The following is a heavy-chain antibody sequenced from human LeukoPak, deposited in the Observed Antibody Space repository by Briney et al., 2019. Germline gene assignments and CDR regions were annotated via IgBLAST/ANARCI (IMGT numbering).Heavy chain of an antibody. J-gene: IGHJ4*02. CDR3: TSSPYYRQGYFDF. D-gene: IGHD3-10*01. CDR1: GFTFSDSA. Sequence: SGGSLRLSCAASGFTFSDSAIHWVRQASGKGLEWVGRIRSKANNYATDYTASVKGRFTISRDESHNTAYLQMNSLETEDTAVYYCTSSPYYRQGYFDFWGQGTLVTFSS. CDR2: IRSKANNYAT. V-gene: IGHV3-73*01.